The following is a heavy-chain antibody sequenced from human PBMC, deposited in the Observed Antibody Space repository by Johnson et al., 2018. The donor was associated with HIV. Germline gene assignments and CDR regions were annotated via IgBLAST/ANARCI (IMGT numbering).Heavy chain of an antibody. CDR2: ISGSGGST. CDR1: GFTFSSYA. V-gene: IGHV3-23*04. D-gene: IGHD2-15*01. J-gene: IGHJ3*02. Sequence: VQLVESGGGLVQPGGSLRLSCAASGFTFSSYAMSWVRKAPGKGLEWVSAISGSGGSTYYADSVKGWFTISRDNSKNTLYLQMNSLRAEDTAVYYCATPQEGYSAFDIWGQGTMVTVSS. CDR3: ATPQEGYSAFDI.